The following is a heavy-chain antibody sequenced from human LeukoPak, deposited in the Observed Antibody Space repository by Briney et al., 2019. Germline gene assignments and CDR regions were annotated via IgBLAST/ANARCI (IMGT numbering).Heavy chain of an antibody. V-gene: IGHV3-30-3*01. CDR3: ARALDDFWSGYST. J-gene: IGHJ5*02. CDR2: ISYDGSNK. CDR1: GFTFSSYT. Sequence: GGSLRLSCAASGFTFSSYTIHWVRQAPGKGLEWVAVISYDGSNKYYADSVKGRFTISRDNSKNTLYLQMNNLRTEDTAVYYCARALDDFWSGYSTWGQGTLVTVSS. D-gene: IGHD3-3*01.